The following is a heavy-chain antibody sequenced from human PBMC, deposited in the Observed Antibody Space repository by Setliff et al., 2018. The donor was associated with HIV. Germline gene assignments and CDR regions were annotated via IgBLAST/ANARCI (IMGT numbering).Heavy chain of an antibody. Sequence: SETLSLTCTVSGGSISSSSYNWGWIRQPPGKGLEWIGSIYYSGSTYYNPSLKSRVTISVDTSKNQFSLKLSSVTAADTAVYYCARRQQLWLLYAFDIWGQGTMVTVSS. J-gene: IGHJ3*02. V-gene: IGHV4-39*01. CDR1: GGSISSSSYN. CDR2: IYYSGST. D-gene: IGHD5-18*01. CDR3: ARRQQLWLLYAFDI.